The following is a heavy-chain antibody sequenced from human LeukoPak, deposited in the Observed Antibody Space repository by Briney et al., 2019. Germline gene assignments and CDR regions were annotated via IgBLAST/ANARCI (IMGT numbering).Heavy chain of an antibody. V-gene: IGHV4-34*01. Sequence: SETLSLTCAVCGGSFSGYYWSWIRQPPGKGLEWIGEINHSGSTNYNPSLKSRVTISVDTSKNQFSLKLSSVTAADTAVYYCARFPLAGKSSGSYSSRAFDIWGQGTMVTVSS. CDR3: ARFPLAGKSSGSYSSRAFDI. D-gene: IGHD3-10*01. CDR2: INHSGST. J-gene: IGHJ3*02. CDR1: GGSFSGYY.